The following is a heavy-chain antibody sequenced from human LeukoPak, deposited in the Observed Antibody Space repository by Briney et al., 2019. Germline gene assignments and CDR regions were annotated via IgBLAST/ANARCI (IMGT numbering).Heavy chain of an antibody. CDR1: GFTFDDYA. CDR2: ISWKSGSK. V-gene: IGHV3-9*01. Sequence: PGGSLRLSCAASGFTFDDYAMHWVRQAPGKGLEWVSGISWKSGSKGYADSVKGRFTISRDNAKNSMYLQMNSLRAEDTALYYCAKDMGPNGSGSPYGMDVWGQGTTVTVSS. J-gene: IGHJ6*02. D-gene: IGHD3-10*01. CDR3: AKDMGPNGSGSPYGMDV.